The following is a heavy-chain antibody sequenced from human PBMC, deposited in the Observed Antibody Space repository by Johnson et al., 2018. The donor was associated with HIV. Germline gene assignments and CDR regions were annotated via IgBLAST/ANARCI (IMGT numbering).Heavy chain of an antibody. V-gene: IGHV3-23*04. CDR2: ISGSGGST. Sequence: VQLVESGGGLVQPGGSLRLSCAASGFTFSSYAMSWVRQAPGKGLEWVSAISGSGGSTYYADSVKGRFTIPRSNSKNTLYLPMNSLRAGDTAVYYCAKQETSPAAGTFGAFDIWGQGTMVTVSS. CDR3: AKQETSPAAGTFGAFDI. J-gene: IGHJ3*02. CDR1: GFTFSSYA. D-gene: IGHD6-13*01.